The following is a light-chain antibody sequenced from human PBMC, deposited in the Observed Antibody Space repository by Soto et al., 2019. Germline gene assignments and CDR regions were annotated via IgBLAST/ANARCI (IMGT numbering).Light chain of an antibody. CDR3: QQYKNWPPYT. V-gene: IGKV3-15*01. Sequence: EIVMTQSPATLSVSPGERVTLSCRASQSVSSSLAWYQQKPGQAPRLLIYDTSTRATTIPARFSGSGSGTEFTLTISGLQSEDSAVYYCQQYKNWPPYTFGQGTKLDIK. CDR1: QSVSSS. J-gene: IGKJ2*01. CDR2: DTS.